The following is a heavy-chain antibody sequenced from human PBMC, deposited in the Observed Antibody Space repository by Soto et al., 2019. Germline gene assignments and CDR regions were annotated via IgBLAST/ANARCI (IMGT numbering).Heavy chain of an antibody. CDR2: ISSSGGSS. D-gene: IGHD2-15*01. J-gene: IGHJ6*03. CDR1: GFTFSNYD. V-gene: IGHV3-23*01. CDR3: AKDPRSCIGRDCYSGYSYYIDV. Sequence: EVQLLESGGGLVQPGGSLRLSCAASGFTFSNYDMSWVRQAPGKGLEWVSTISSSGGSSYYADPVKGRFTISRDNSKNTLYLRMNSLRAEDTAVYFCAKDPRSCIGRDCYSGYSYYIDVWGKGTTVTVSS.